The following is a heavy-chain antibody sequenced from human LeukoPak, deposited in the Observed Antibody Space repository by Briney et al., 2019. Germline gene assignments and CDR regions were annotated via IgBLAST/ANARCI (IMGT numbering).Heavy chain of an antibody. CDR2: MNPNSGNT. J-gene: IGHJ5*02. V-gene: IGHV1-8*01. Sequence: ASVKVSCKASGYTFTSYDINWVRQATGQGLEWMGWMNPNSGNTGYAQKLQGRVTMTTDTSTSTAYMELRSLRSDDTAVYYCARDDVVVVAATGWFDPWGQGTLVTASS. D-gene: IGHD2-15*01. CDR1: GYTFTSYD. CDR3: ARDDVVVVAATGWFDP.